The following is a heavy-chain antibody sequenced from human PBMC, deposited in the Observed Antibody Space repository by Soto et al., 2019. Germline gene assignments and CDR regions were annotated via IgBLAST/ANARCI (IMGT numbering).Heavy chain of an antibody. CDR1: GGTFSSYA. V-gene: IGHV1-69*01. CDR2: IIPIFGTA. CDR3: ARGYVLRFLEWFYGMDV. J-gene: IGHJ6*02. D-gene: IGHD3-3*01. Sequence: QVQLVQSGAEVKKPGSSVKVACKASGGTFSSYAISWVRQAPGQGLEWMGGIIPIFGTANYAQKFQGRVTITADESTSTAYMALSSLRSEDTAVYYCARGYVLRFLEWFYGMDVWGQGTTVTVSS.